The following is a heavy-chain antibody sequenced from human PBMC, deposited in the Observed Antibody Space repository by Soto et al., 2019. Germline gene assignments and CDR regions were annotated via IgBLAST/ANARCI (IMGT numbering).Heavy chain of an antibody. CDR3: AKSRPVQEWLFSTWGGHGMDV. V-gene: IGHV3-23*01. Sequence: EVQLLESGGGLVQPGGSLRLSCAASGFTFSSYAMSWVRQAPGKGLEWVSAISGSGGSTYYADSVKGRFTISRDNSKNTLYLQMKSLRAEDTAVYYCAKSRPVQEWLFSTWGGHGMDVWGKGTTVTDCS. J-gene: IGHJ6*04. CDR2: ISGSGGST. CDR1: GFTFSSYA. D-gene: IGHD3-3*01.